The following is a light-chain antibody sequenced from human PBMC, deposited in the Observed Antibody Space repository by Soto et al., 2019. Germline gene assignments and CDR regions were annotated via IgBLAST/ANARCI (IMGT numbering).Light chain of an antibody. CDR1: QSVRSN. J-gene: IGKJ5*01. CDR3: QQRSNWPLIN. CDR2: GAS. Sequence: EIVMTHSPASLSVSPGDRATLSCRSSQSVRSNLAWYQQKPGQAPRLLIYGASNRATGIPARFSGSGSGTDFTLTISSLEPEDFAVYYCQQRSNWPLINFGQGTRLEIK. V-gene: IGKV3-11*01.